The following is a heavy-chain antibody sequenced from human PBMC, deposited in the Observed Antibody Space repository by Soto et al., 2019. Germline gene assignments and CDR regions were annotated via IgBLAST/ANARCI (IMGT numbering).Heavy chain of an antibody. V-gene: IGHV1-69*13. Sequence: SVKVSCKASGGTFNNYAITWVRQAPGQGLEWLGGIIPIFGAPIYALKFQGRVAITADESTTTSYMEVISLTSEDTAVYFCARAGKVTAAIGHYYYAMDVWGQGTTVTVSS. CDR2: IIPIFGAP. J-gene: IGHJ6*02. D-gene: IGHD2-2*01. CDR1: GGTFNNYA. CDR3: ARAGKVTAAIGHYYYAMDV.